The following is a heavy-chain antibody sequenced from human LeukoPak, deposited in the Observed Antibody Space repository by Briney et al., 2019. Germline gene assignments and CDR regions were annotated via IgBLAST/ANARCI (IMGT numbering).Heavy chain of an antibody. D-gene: IGHD3-10*01. Sequence: ASVKVSCKVSGYTLTELSMHWVRQAPGKGLEWMGCFDPEDGETIYAQKFQGRVTMTEDTSTDTAYMELSSLRSEDTAVYYCGTPQAMVRGVINNYYDMDVWGQGTTVTVSS. V-gene: IGHV1-24*01. CDR2: FDPEDGET. CDR3: GTPQAMVRGVINNYYDMDV. CDR1: GYTLTELS. J-gene: IGHJ6*02.